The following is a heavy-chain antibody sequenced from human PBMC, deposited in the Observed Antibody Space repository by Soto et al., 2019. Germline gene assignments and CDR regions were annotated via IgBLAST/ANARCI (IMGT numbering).Heavy chain of an antibody. Sequence: GWSLRLSCAASGFTFSSYSMNLVRQAPGKGLEWVSSISSSSSYIYYADSVKGRFTISRDNAKNSLYLQMNSLRAEDTAVYYCARDRSYRGNPPGWFDPWGEGTLVTVS. CDR3: ARDRSYRGNPPGWFDP. CDR2: ISSSSSYI. CDR1: GFTFSSYS. V-gene: IGHV3-21*01. J-gene: IGHJ5*02. D-gene: IGHD2-15*01.